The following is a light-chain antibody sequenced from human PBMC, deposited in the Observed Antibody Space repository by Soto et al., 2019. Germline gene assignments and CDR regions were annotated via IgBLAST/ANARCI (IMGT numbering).Light chain of an antibody. CDR2: DAS. J-gene: IGKJ5*01. CDR3: QQSETYPLT. Sequence: DIQMTHSPSTLSASVGDRVPIICRASQTIGTWLAWYQQKPGKAPELLIYDASTLEGGVPSRFSGSGSGTECSLTITSLQPDDVATFYCQQSETYPLTFGQGTRLEI. CDR1: QTIGTW. V-gene: IGKV1-5*02.